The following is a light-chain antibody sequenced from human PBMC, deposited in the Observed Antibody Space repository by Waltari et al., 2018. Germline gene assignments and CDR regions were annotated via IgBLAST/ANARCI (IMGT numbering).Light chain of an antibody. CDR3: QQHNSYPLT. CDR1: QGISNW. V-gene: IGKV1-12*01. Sequence: DIQMTQSPSSLSASVGDRVTITCQASQGISNWLAWYQQKPGKATKLLIYAASSLQSWVPSRFSGSGSGTEFTLTISSLQPEDFATYYCQQHNSYPLTFGGGTKVELK. CDR2: AAS. J-gene: IGKJ4*01.